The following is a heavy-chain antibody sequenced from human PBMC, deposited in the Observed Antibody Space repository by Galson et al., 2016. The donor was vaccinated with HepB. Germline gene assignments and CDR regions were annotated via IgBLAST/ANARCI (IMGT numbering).Heavy chain of an antibody. CDR2: VSYDGRRK. J-gene: IGHJ4*02. CDR3: ARARDTFFDS. D-gene: IGHD2/OR15-2a*01. Sequence: SLRLSCAASGFSFSNYALHWVRQAPGKGLEWVAVVSYDGRRKFYADSVRGRFAISRDNSKNTVFLQMNSLRPEDTAVFYCARARDTFFDSWGQGTLVTVPS. CDR1: GFSFSNYA. V-gene: IGHV3-30*09.